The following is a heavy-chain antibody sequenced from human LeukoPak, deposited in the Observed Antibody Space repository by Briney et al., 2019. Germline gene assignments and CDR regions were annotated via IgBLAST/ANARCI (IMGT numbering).Heavy chain of an antibody. V-gene: IGHV1-69*04. Sequence: ASVKVSCKASGGTFSSYAISWVRQAPGQGLEWMGRIIPILGIANYAQKFQGRVTITADESTSTAYMELNSLRSEDTAVYYCARDLGNYYDSSGYNQPTDPFDYWGQGTLVTVSS. CDR2: IIPILGIA. J-gene: IGHJ4*02. D-gene: IGHD3-22*01. CDR1: GGTFSSYA. CDR3: ARDLGNYYDSSGYNQPTDPFDY.